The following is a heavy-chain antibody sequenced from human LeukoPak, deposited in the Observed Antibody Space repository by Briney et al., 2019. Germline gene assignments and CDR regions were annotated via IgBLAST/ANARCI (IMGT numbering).Heavy chain of an antibody. V-gene: IGHV1-2*06. J-gene: IGHJ4*02. D-gene: IGHD5-18*01. CDR2: INPNSGGT. Sequence: ASVKVSCKASGYTFNGYYMHWVRQAPGQGLEWMGRINPNSGGTNYAQKFQGRVTMTRDTSISTAYMELSRLRSDDTAVYYCARRRIQLWYRFLDYWGQGTLVTVSA. CDR1: GYTFNGYY. CDR3: ARRRIQLWYRFLDY.